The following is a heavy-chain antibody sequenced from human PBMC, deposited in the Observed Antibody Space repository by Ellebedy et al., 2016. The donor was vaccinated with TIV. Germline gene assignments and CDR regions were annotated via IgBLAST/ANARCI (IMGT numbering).Heavy chain of an antibody. J-gene: IGHJ4*02. CDR3: AREGNPSSGWYGHQAPGD. V-gene: IGHV4-59*12. Sequence: SETLSLTXTVSGGSISSYYWSWIRQPPGKGLEWIGYIYYSGSTNYNPSLKSRVTISVDTSKNQFSLKLSSVTAADTAVYYCAREGNPSSGWYGHQAPGDWGQGTLVTVSS. CDR1: GGSISSYY. D-gene: IGHD6-19*01. CDR2: IYYSGST.